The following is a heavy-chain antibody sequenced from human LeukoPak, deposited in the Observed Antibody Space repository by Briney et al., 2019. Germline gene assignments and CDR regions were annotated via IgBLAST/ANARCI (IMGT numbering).Heavy chain of an antibody. J-gene: IGHJ6*02. CDR3: ARDSAVATYYGVDV. D-gene: IGHD6-19*01. CDR1: GFTFRDYW. V-gene: IGHV3-7*01. CDR2: IQSDGNEK. Sequence: GGSLRLSCAASGFTFRDYWMSWVRQAPGKGLEWVANIQSDGNEKNYIDSVQGRFTISRDNAKTSLYLQMNSLRAEDTAVYYCARDSAVATYYGVDVWGQGTTVTVSS.